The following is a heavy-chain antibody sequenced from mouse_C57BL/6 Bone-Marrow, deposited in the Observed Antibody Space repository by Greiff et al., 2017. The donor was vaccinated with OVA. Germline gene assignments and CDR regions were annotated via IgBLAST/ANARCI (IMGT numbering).Heavy chain of an antibody. CDR1: GYTFTSYW. CDR2: IYPGSGST. D-gene: IGHD1-1*01. V-gene: IGHV1-55*01. Sequence: QVQLQQPGAELVKPGASVKMSCKASGYTFTSYWITWVKQRPGQGLEWIGDIYPGSGSTNYNEKFKSKATLTVDTSSSTAYMQLSSLTSEDSAVYYCARGTTVVGGYYFDYWGQGTTLTVSS. CDR3: ARGTTVVGGYYFDY. J-gene: IGHJ2*01.